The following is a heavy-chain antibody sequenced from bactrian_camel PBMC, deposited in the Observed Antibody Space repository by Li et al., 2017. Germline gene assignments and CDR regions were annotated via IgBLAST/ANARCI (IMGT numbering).Heavy chain of an antibody. Sequence: HVQLVESGGGSALAGGSVRLSCAASGYTFNTYSWFRQGPGKEREGVAAVFTGGGNTYYADFAKDRFTISKDDDKETVYLQMNNLLPEDTAMYYCAAGRKIDGGGCVYDYWGQGTQVTVS. CDR1: GYTFNTYS. CDR3: AAGRKIDGGGCVYDY. V-gene: IGHV3S1*01. J-gene: IGHJ4*01. CDR2: VFTGGGNT. D-gene: IGHD3*01.